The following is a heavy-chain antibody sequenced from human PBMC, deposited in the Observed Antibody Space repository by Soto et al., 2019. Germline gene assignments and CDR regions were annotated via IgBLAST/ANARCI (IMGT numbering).Heavy chain of an antibody. D-gene: IGHD6-19*01. V-gene: IGHV4-39*01. J-gene: IGHJ4*02. CDR2: IYYSGST. Sequence: SETLSLTCTVSGGSISSSSYYWGWIRQPPGKGLEWIGSIYYSGSTYYNPSLKSRVTISVDTSKNQFSLKLSSVTAADTAVYYCARLHSGWVYYFDYWGQGTLVTVSS. CDR3: ARLHSGWVYYFDY. CDR1: GGSISSSSYY.